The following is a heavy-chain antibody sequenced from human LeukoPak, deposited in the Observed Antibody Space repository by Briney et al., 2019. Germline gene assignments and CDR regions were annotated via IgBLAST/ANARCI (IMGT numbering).Heavy chain of an antibody. CDR3: ARGDYYDSSGYLDY. CDR2: ISYDGSNK. Sequence: GRSLRLSCAASGFTFSSYAMHWVRQAPSKGLEWVAVISYDGSNKYYADSVKGRFTISRDNSKNTLYLQMNSLRAEDTAVYYCARGDYYDSSGYLDYWGQGTLVTVSS. D-gene: IGHD3-22*01. V-gene: IGHV3-30*04. CDR1: GFTFSSYA. J-gene: IGHJ4*02.